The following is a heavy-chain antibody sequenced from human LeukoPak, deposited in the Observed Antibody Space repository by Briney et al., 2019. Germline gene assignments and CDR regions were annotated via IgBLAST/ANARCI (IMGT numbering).Heavy chain of an antibody. V-gene: IGHV4-59*01. CDR2: IHSSGNT. D-gene: IGHD3-22*01. Sequence: SETLSLTCTVSGGSISSYYWSWIRQPPGRGLEWIGYIHSSGNTNYNPALKSRVTISKDMSKNQFSLKLSSATAADTAVYFCARIDSVGYPDFWGQGTLVSVSS. CDR3: ARIDSVGYPDF. CDR1: GGSISSYY. J-gene: IGHJ4*02.